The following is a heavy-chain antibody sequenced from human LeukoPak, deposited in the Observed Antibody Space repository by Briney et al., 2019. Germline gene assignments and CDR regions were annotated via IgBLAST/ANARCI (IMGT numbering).Heavy chain of an antibody. CDR3: ALGWYAIDY. CDR2: ISSSSTTT. V-gene: IGHV3-48*04. D-gene: IGHD6-19*01. CDR1: EITFSRYS. J-gene: IGHJ4*02. Sequence: PEGSLRLSCAVYEITFSRYSMNWVRQAPGKGLELVSYISSSSTTTYYADSVKGRFTISRDNARNLVYLEMHSLRAEDTALYYCALGWYAIDYWGQGTLVTVSS.